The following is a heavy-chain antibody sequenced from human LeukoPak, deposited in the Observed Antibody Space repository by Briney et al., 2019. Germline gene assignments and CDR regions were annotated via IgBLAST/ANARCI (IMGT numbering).Heavy chain of an antibody. J-gene: IGHJ4*02. CDR3: ARDAQTSSPYNLDY. V-gene: IGHV1-2*02. Sequence: ASVKVSCKASGYTFSDYYRQWGREAPGQGLEWMGWINPNSGGTNYAQKFQGRVAITRDTSISIAYMELSRLRSDDTAVYYFARDAQTSSPYNLDYWGQGTLVTVSS. CDR1: GYTFSDYY. D-gene: IGHD4-11*01. CDR2: INPNSGGT.